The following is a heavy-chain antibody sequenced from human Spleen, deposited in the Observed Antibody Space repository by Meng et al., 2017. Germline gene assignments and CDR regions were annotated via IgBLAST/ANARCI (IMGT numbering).Heavy chain of an antibody. D-gene: IGHD2-21*02. V-gene: IGHV4-30-4*01. J-gene: IGHJ5*02. Sequence: QVQLQESGPGLVKPSQTLSLTCTVSGGAISSGDYYWSLIRQPPGKGLEWIGYIFYSGNTKYNPSLKSRVSISVDTSKNQFSLELTSVTAADTAVYYCARDLSAYCGGDCYGWFDPWGQGTLVTVYS. CDR3: ARDLSAYCGGDCYGWFDP. CDR1: GGAISSGDYY. CDR2: IFYSGNT.